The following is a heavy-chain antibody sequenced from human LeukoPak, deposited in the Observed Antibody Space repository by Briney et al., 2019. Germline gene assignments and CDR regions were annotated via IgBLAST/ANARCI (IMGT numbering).Heavy chain of an antibody. V-gene: IGHV4-38-2*01. CDR2: IGHSGST. J-gene: IGHJ3*02. Sequence: PSETLSFTCAVSGYSISCGYYWGWIRPPPGQGLECIGSIGHSGSTYYNSSLKRRVTISVDTSKNHFSLKLSSVTAADTAVYYCARFMGWIRGLIDIWGQGTMVTVSS. CDR1: GYSISCGYY. CDR3: ARFMGWIRGLIDI. D-gene: IGHD5-18*01.